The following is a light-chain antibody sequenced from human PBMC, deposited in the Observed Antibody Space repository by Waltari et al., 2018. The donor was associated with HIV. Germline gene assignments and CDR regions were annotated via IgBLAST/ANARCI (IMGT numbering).Light chain of an antibody. CDR1: NLSNNY. V-gene: IGLV3-1*01. J-gene: IGLJ2*01. CDR3: QAWGNNTVV. CDR2: QDR. Sequence: SYDLTQAPSLSVSPGQAAQILCSGLNLSNNYVSWYQQKPGQSPLLLIFQDRKRPSGIPERFSGSSSGNTATLTISGTQSVDEADYFCQAWGNNTVVFGGGTKLTVL.